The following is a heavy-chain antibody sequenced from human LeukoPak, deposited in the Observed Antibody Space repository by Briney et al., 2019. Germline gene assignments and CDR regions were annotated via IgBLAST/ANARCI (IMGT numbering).Heavy chain of an antibody. CDR3: ARERVKQLVRGRYYFDY. J-gene: IGHJ4*02. D-gene: IGHD6-6*01. CDR2: INHSGST. Sequence: PSETLSLTCTVSGGSISSYYWSWIRQPPGKGLEWIGEINHSGSTNYNPSLKSRVTISVDTSKNQFSLKLSSVTAADTAVYYCARERVKQLVRGRYYFDYWGQGTLVTVSS. CDR1: GGSISSYY. V-gene: IGHV4-34*01.